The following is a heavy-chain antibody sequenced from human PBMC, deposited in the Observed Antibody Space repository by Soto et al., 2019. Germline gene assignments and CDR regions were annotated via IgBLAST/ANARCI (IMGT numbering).Heavy chain of an antibody. CDR2: IYWDDDK. V-gene: IGHV2-5*02. CDR3: AHRGGWFGEFYFDY. D-gene: IGHD3-10*01. J-gene: IGHJ4*02. CDR1: GFSRSTSGLG. Sequence: SGPTLVNPTQTLTLTCTFSGFSRSTSGLGVGWIRQPPGKALEWLALIYWDDDKRYSPSLKSRLTITKDTSKNQVVLTMTNMDPVDTATYYCAHRGGWFGEFYFDYWGQGTLVTVSS.